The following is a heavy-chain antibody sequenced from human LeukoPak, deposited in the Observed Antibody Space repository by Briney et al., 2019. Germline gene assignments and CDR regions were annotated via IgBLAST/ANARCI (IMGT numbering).Heavy chain of an antibody. J-gene: IGHJ4*02. D-gene: IGHD3-10*01. Sequence: GASVKVSCKASGYTFTGYYMHWVRQAPGQGLEWMGWINPNSGGTNYAQKFQGRVTMTRDTSISTAYMELSRLRSDDTAVYYCARDRTWYYYGSGSPPLFDYWGQGTLVTVSS. V-gene: IGHV1-2*02. CDR1: GYTFTGYY. CDR3: ARDRTWYYYGSGSPPLFDY. CDR2: INPNSGGT.